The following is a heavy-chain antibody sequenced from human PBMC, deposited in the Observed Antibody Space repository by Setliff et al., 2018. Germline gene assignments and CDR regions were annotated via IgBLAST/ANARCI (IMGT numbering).Heavy chain of an antibody. Sequence: SETLSLTCNVSGASVSSHYWDWIRQPPGKGLEWIGFISYSGDTKSNPSLKSRVTMSVDTSKNQFSLKLNSVTAADTAVYYCARDRTYYGSGTYTRYFDYWGQGTLVTVSS. CDR3: ARDRTYYGSGTYTRYFDY. CDR1: GASVSSHY. J-gene: IGHJ4*02. V-gene: IGHV4-59*02. CDR2: ISYSGDT. D-gene: IGHD3-10*01.